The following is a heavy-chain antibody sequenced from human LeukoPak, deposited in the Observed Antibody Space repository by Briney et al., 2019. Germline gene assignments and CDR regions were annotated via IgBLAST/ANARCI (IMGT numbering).Heavy chain of an antibody. V-gene: IGHV6-1*01. CDR3: ARGRRDGYNFYYYYYYMDV. CDR2: AYYRVKWYN. CDR1: GDSVSSNSAA. Sequence: SQTLSLTCAISGDSVSSNSAAWSWIRQSPSRGLEWLGRAYYRVKWYNDSAVSVKSRITITPDTSKNQFSLQLNSVTPEDTAVYYCARGRRDGYNFYYYYYYMDVWGKGTTVTVSS. D-gene: IGHD5-24*01. J-gene: IGHJ6*03.